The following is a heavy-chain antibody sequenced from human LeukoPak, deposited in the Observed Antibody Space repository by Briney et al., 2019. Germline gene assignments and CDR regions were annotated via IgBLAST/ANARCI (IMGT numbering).Heavy chain of an antibody. Sequence: SQTLSLTCTVSGGSISSGGYYWSWIRQHPGKGLEWIGYIYYSGSTYYNPSFKSRVTISVDTSKNQFSLKLSSVTAADTAVYYCARADYGSGSYYIGFDYWGQGTLVTVSS. CDR2: IYYSGST. D-gene: IGHD3-10*01. CDR3: ARADYGSGSYYIGFDY. V-gene: IGHV4-31*03. CDR1: GGSISSGGYY. J-gene: IGHJ4*02.